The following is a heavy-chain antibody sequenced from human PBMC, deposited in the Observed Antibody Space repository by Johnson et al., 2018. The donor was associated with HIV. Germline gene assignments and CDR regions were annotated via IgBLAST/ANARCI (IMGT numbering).Heavy chain of an antibody. CDR3: AKVVGSYYYDSSGEAFDI. Sequence: VQLVESGGVLVQPGGSLRLSCAASGFTVSSNYMSWVRQAPGKGLEWVSVIYSGGSTYYADSVKGRFTISRDNSKNTLYLQMNSLRAEDTALYYCAKVVGSYYYDSSGEAFDIWGQGTMVTVSS. CDR1: GFTVSSNY. V-gene: IGHV3-53*01. CDR2: IYSGGST. J-gene: IGHJ3*02. D-gene: IGHD3-22*01.